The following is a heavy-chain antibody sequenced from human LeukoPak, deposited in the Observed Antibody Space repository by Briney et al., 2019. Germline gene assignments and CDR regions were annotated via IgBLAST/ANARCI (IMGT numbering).Heavy chain of an antibody. V-gene: IGHV3-74*01. CDR2: INSDGSST. CDR3: ASGPIQLWSPDY. J-gene: IGHJ4*02. Sequence: GGSLRPSCAASGFTFSSYWMHWVRQAPGKGLVWVSRINSDGSSTSYADSVKGRFTISRDNAKNTLYLQMNSLRAEDTAVYYCASGPIQLWSPDYWGQGTLVTVSS. D-gene: IGHD5-18*01. CDR1: GFTFSSYW.